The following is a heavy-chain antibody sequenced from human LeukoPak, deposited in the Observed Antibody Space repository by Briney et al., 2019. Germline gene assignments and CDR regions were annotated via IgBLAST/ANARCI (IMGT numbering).Heavy chain of an antibody. CDR1: GIIFSNYW. CDR3: ARPYGDYQYYFDY. Sequence: GGSLRLSCAASGIIFSNYWMHWVRQAPGKGLEWVSSISSSSSYIYYADSVKGRFTTSRDNAKNSLYLQMNSLRAEDTAVYYCARPYGDYQYYFDYWGQGTLVTVSS. J-gene: IGHJ4*02. CDR2: ISSSSSYI. V-gene: IGHV3-21*01. D-gene: IGHD4-17*01.